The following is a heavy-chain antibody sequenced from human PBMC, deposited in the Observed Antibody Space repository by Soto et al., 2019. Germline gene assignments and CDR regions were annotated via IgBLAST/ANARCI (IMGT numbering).Heavy chain of an antibody. J-gene: IGHJ4*02. CDR3: ARGSSLALDY. CDR2: INPSGGAT. CDR1: GYTFTDYY. Sequence: QVQMVQSGAEVKKPGASVKVSCEASGYTFTDYYMHWVRQAPGRGLEWMGRINPSGGATTYVQKFQGRVTMTTDTSTSTVYMDLSSLTSEDTAVYYCARGSSLALDYWGQGTLVTVSS. V-gene: IGHV1-46*01.